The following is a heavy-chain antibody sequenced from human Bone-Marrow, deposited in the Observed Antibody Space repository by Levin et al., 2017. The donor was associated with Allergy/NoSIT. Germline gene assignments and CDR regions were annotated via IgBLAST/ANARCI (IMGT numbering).Heavy chain of an antibody. V-gene: IGHV4-61*08. CDR2: VYYTGST. D-gene: IGHD2-2*01. Sequence: SQTLSLTCSVSGGSVNSDGFFWPWLRQSPEKGLEWIGYVYYTGSTNYNPSLKSRLTMSIDTSKNEFSLRLHSVTAADTAIYYCARHHCASAACSVLLFDFWGQGSLVTVSS. CDR3: ARHHCASAACSVLLFDF. CDR1: GGSVNSDGFF. J-gene: IGHJ4*02.